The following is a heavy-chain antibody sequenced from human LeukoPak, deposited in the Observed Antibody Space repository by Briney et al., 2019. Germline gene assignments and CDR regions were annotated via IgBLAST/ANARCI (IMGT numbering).Heavy chain of an antibody. V-gene: IGHV4-59*01. J-gene: IGHJ4*02. D-gene: IGHD3-3*01. CDR2: IYYSGST. CDR3: ARGGNDFWSGYYRVFHY. CDR1: GGSISSYY. Sequence: PSETLSLTCTVSGGSISSYYWSWIRQPPGKGLEWIGYIYYSGSTNYNPSLKSRVTISVDTSKNQFSLQLSSVTAADTAVYYCARGGNDFWSGYYRVFHYWGQGTLVTVSS.